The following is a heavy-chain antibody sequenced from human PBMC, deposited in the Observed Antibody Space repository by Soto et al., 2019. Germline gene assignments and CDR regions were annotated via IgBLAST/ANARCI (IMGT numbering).Heavy chain of an antibody. CDR1: GFTFSSYA. V-gene: IGHV3-30-3*01. D-gene: IGHD3-3*01. CDR2: ISYDGSNK. CDR3: ARDSGELRFLEWLLADY. Sequence: QVQLVESGGGVVQPGRSLRLSCAASGFTFSSYAMHWVRQAPGKGLEWVAVISYDGSNKYYADSVKGRFTISRDNSKNTPYLQMNSLRAEDTAVYYCARDSGELRFLEWLLADYWGQGTLVTVSS. J-gene: IGHJ4*02.